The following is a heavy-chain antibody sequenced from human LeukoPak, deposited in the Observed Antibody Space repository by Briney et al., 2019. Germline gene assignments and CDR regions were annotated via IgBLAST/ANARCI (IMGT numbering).Heavy chain of an antibody. J-gene: IGHJ4*02. CDR1: GFTFSSYW. CDR3: GNLNTPMGY. V-gene: IGHV3-74*01. D-gene: IGHD5-18*01. Sequence: PGGSLRLSCAASGFTFSSYWMLWVRQAPGKGLVWVSRIKSDGSSTNYTDSVKGRFTISRDNAKNTLYLQMNSLRAEDTAVYYCGNLNTPMGYWGQGALVTVSS. CDR2: IKSDGSST.